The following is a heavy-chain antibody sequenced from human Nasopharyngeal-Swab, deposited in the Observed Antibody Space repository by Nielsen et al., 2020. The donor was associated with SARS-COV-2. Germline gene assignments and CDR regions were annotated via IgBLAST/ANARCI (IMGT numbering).Heavy chain of an antibody. CDR3: ARDRITIFGVEKPFDY. J-gene: IGHJ4*02. CDR2: ISSSSSYI. V-gene: IGHV3-21*01. Sequence: GESLKISCAASGFTFSSYSMNWVRQAPGKGLEWVSSISSSSSYIYYADSVKGRFTISRDNAKNSLYLQMNSLRAEDTAVYYCARDRITIFGVEKPFDYWGQGTLVTVSP. CDR1: GFTFSSYS. D-gene: IGHD3-3*01.